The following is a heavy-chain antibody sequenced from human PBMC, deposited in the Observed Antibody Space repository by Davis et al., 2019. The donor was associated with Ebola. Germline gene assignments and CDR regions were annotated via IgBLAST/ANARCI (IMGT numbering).Heavy chain of an antibody. CDR2: INHSGST. D-gene: IGHD1-1*01. J-gene: IGHJ4*02. CDR3: ARAGNWAVDS. CDR1: GGSFSGYY. V-gene: IGHV4-34*01. Sequence: MPSETLSLTCAVYGGSFSGYYWSWIRQPPGKGLEWIGEINHSGSTNYNPSLKSRVTISVDTSKNQFSLKMSSVTAADTAVYYCARAGNWAVDSWGQGILVTVSS.